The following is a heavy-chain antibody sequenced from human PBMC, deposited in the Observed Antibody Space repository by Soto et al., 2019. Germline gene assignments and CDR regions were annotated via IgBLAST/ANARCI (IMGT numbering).Heavy chain of an antibody. D-gene: IGHD2-2*01. CDR1: GGTFSSYA. Sequence: SVKVSCKASGGTFSSYAISWVRQAPGQGLEWMGGIIPIFGTANYAQKFQGRVTITADESTSTAYMELSSLRSEDTAVYYCARDKASDCSSTSCSLYYYYGMDVWGQGTTVTVSS. CDR3: ARDKASDCSSTSCSLYYYYGMDV. CDR2: IIPIFGTA. J-gene: IGHJ6*02. V-gene: IGHV1-69*13.